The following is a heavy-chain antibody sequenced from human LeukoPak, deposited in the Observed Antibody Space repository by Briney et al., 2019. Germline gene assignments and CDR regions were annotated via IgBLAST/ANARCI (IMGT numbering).Heavy chain of an antibody. V-gene: IGHV3-53*01. CDR2: IYSGGST. CDR1: GFTVSTNY. CDR3: AREGDGYPFDY. J-gene: IGHJ4*02. D-gene: IGHD5-24*01. Sequence: GGSLRLSCAASGFTVSTNYMSWVRQAPGRGLEWVSVIYSGGSTYYADSVKGRFTISRDNSKNTLYLQMNRLRAEDTAVYYCAREGDGYPFDYWGQGTLVTVSS.